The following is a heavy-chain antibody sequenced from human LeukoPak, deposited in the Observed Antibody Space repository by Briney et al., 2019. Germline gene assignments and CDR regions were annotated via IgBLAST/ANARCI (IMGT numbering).Heavy chain of an antibody. Sequence: VASVKVSCKASAYTFTGYYMHWVRQAPGQGLEWMGWINPDSGGTNYAQKFQGRVTMTRDTSISTAYMEVSRLRSDDTAVYYCAREGGGWYGNFDYWGQGTLVTVSS. J-gene: IGHJ4*02. CDR2: INPDSGGT. D-gene: IGHD6-19*01. CDR1: AYTFTGYY. V-gene: IGHV1-2*02. CDR3: AREGGGWYGNFDY.